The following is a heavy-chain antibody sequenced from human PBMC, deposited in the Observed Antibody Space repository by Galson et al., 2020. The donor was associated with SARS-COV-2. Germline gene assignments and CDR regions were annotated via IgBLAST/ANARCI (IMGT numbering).Heavy chain of an antibody. D-gene: IGHD2-2*01. J-gene: IGHJ4*02. CDR2: ITWNGGNT. Sequence: GESLKISCAASGFTFDDYGMNWVRLVPGKGLEWVAGITWNGGNTGYADSVKGRFTISRDNAKNSLFLQMNSLRVEDTALYYCARESEATRRFFDSWGQGTLVTVSS. CDR1: GFTFDDYG. V-gene: IGHV3-20*04. CDR3: ARESEATRRFFDS.